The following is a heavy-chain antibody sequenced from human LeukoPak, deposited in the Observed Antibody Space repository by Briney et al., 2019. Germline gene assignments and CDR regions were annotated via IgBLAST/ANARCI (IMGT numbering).Heavy chain of an antibody. J-gene: IGHJ4*02. CDR2: IYYSGST. D-gene: IGHD7-27*01. V-gene: IGHV4-59*12. Sequence: SETLSLTCTVSGSSISSYYWSWIRQPPGKGLEWIGYIYYSGSTNYNPSLKSRVTISVDTSKNQFSLKLSSVTAADTAVYYCARRGANWALRWGQGTLVTVSS. CDR1: GSSISSYY. CDR3: ARRGANWALR.